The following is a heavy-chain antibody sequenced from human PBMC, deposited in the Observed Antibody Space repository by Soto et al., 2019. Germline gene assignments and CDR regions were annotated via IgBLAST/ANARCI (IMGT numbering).Heavy chain of an antibody. Sequence: GGSLRLSCAASGFTFDDYAMHWVRQAPGKGLEWVSGISWNSGSIGYADSVKGRFTISRDNAKNSLYLQMNSLRAEDTALYYCAKGGSSWELVPKGGYWGQGTLVTVSS. CDR3: AKGGSSWELVPKGGY. CDR1: GFTFDDYA. V-gene: IGHV3-9*01. D-gene: IGHD6-13*01. J-gene: IGHJ4*02. CDR2: ISWNSGSI.